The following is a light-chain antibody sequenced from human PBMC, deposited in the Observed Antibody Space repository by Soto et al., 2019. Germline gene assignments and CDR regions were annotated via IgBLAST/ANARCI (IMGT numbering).Light chain of an antibody. Sequence: DIVLTQSPGTLSLSPGDRATLSCRASQSVSNYVAWYQQRPGQAPGLLIYDASNRATGIPARFSGSGSGTDFTLTISSLEPEDFAVYYCQQRSHGLTFGGGTKVEIK. J-gene: IGKJ4*01. CDR1: QSVSNY. CDR3: QQRSHGLT. V-gene: IGKV3-11*01. CDR2: DAS.